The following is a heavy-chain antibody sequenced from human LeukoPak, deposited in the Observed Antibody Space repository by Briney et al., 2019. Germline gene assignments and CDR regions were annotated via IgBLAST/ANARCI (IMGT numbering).Heavy chain of an antibody. Sequence: PGGSLRLSCAASGFTFSNYWMSWVRQAPGKGLEWVANIKDDGSGKYYVDSLKGRFTISRDNSKNTLYLQMSSLRAEDTAVYHCARDESVVRGVIIWGQGTLVTVSS. CDR1: GFTFSNYW. D-gene: IGHD3-10*01. V-gene: IGHV3-7*01. CDR2: IKDDGSGK. J-gene: IGHJ4*02. CDR3: ARDESVVRGVII.